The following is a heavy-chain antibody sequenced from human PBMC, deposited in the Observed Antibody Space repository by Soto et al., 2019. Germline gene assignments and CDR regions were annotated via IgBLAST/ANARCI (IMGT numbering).Heavy chain of an antibody. Sequence: SCAASGFTFSSYGMHWVRQAPGKGLEWVAVISYDGSNKYYADSVKGRFTISRDNSKNTLYLQMNSLRAEDTAVYYCASEVRFLEWFFDYWGQGTLVTVSS. CDR3: ASEVRFLEWFFDY. CDR2: ISYDGSNK. J-gene: IGHJ4*02. D-gene: IGHD3-3*01. V-gene: IGHV3-30*03. CDR1: GFTFSSYG.